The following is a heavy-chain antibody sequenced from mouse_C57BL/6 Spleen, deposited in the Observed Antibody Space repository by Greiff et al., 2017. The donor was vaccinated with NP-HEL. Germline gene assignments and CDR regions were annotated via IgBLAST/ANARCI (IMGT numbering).Heavy chain of an antibody. CDR3: VRDQDYYGSSSFAY. Sequence: DVHLVESGGGLVQPKGSLKLSCAASGFTFNTYAMHWVRQAPGKGLEWVARIRSKSSNYATYYADSVKDRFTISRDDSQSMLYLQMNNLKTEDTAMYYCVRDQDYYGSSSFAYWGQGTLVTVSA. D-gene: IGHD1-1*01. V-gene: IGHV10-3*01. CDR2: IRSKSSNYAT. J-gene: IGHJ3*01. CDR1: GFTFNTYA.